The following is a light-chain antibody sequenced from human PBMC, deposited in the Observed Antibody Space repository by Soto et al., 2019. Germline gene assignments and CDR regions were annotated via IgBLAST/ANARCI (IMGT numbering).Light chain of an antibody. CDR2: DVS. J-gene: IGLJ2*01. CDR3: SSYTSSSTLMV. Sequence: QSVLTQPASVSGSPGQSITISCTGTSSDVGGYNYVSWYQQHPGKAPKLMIYDVSNRPSGVSNRFSGSKSGNTASLTISGLQAEDAADYYYSSYTSSSTLMVFGGGTKLTVL. CDR1: SSDVGGYNY. V-gene: IGLV2-14*01.